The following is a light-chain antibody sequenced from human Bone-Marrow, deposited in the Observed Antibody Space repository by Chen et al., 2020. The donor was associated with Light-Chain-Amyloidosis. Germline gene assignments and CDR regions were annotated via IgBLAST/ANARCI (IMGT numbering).Light chain of an antibody. CDR2: WAS. CDR1: QSVLYSSNNKNY. V-gene: IGKV4-1*01. CDR3: QQYYNTPLT. Sequence: DIVMTQSSDSLAVALGERATIICRSNQSVLYSSNNKNYLAWYQQKPGQPPKLLIYWASTRESGVPDRFSGSGSGTHFTLTINSLQAEEVAVYYCQQYYNTPLTFGGGTKVEIK. J-gene: IGKJ4*01.